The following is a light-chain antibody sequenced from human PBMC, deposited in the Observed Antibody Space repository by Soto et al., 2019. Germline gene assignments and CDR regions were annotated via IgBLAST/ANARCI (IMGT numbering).Light chain of an antibody. J-gene: IGKJ4*01. CDR1: QRIDSNS. CDR3: QQYETSPPAVT. Sequence: EIVLPQSPATLSLSVGERATLSCGASQRIDSNSVAWYQQKPGLAPRLLLYDASSRASGIPDRFSGRGSGTDFTLTISRLEPDEFAVYYCQQYETSPPAVTFGGGTKVDIK. V-gene: IGKV3D-20*01. CDR2: DAS.